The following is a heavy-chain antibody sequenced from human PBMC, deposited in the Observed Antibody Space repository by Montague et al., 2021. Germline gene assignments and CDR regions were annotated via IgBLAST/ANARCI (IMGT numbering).Heavy chain of an antibody. V-gene: IGHV4-34*01. CDR3: ARSPTQWLVFGY. CDR2: IAHTGNS. CDR1: GGSFSGYF. D-gene: IGHD6-19*01. J-gene: IGHJ4*02. Sequence: SETLSLTCSVSGGSFSGYFRTWIRQPPGKGLEWIGEIAHTGNSDXKPSLKSRVTMSVDMSRSQFSLSLRSVTAADTAIYYCARSPTQWLVFGYWGQGTLVTVSS.